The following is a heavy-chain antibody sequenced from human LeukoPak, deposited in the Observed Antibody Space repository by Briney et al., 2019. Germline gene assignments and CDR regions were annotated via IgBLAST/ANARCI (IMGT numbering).Heavy chain of an antibody. Sequence: NPGGSVRLSCAASGFTFSSYNMSWVRQAPGKGLEWVSSISSSSSYIYYADSVKGRFTISRDNAKNSLYLQMNSLRAEDTAVYYCARGGIVVPAPRFDPWGQGTLVTVSS. D-gene: IGHD2-2*01. J-gene: IGHJ5*02. CDR1: GFTFSSYN. CDR2: ISSSSSYI. CDR3: ARGGIVVPAPRFDP. V-gene: IGHV3-21*01.